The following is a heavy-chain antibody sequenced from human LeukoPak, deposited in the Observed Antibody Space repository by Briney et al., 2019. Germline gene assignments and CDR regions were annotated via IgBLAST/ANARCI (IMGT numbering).Heavy chain of an antibody. J-gene: IGHJ4*02. Sequence: SETLSLTCTVSGGSISSYYWSWIRQPPGKGLEWIGYIYYSGSTNYNPSLKSRVTISVDTSKNRFSLKLSSVTAADTAVYYCARNYYDSSGYQYWGQGTLVTVSS. CDR2: IYYSGST. CDR3: ARNYYDSSGYQY. V-gene: IGHV4-59*01. D-gene: IGHD3-22*01. CDR1: GGSISSYY.